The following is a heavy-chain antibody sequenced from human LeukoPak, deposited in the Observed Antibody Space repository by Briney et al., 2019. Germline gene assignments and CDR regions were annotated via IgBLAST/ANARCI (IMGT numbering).Heavy chain of an antibody. CDR1: GYTFSSYG. CDR2: ISAYHGNT. CDR3: AVGAVAGRRPLDY. J-gene: IGHJ4*02. D-gene: IGHD6-19*01. Sequence: GASVKVSCKASGYTFSSYGISWVRQAPGQGLEWMGWISAYHGNTNYAQQLQGRVTMTTDTSTSTAYMELRSLRSDDTAVYYCAVGAVAGRRPLDYWGQGTLVTVSS. V-gene: IGHV1-18*01.